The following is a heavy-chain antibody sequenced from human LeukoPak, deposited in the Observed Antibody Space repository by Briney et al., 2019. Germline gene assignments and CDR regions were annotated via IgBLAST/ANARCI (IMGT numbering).Heavy chain of an antibody. D-gene: IGHD3-22*01. CDR3: ARDFPGDSSGYYPDY. CDR2: INPSGGST. Sequence: ASVKVSFKASGYTFTSYYMHWVRQAPGQGLEWMGIINPSGGSTSYAQKFQGRITMTRDTSTSTVYMGLSSLRSEDTAVYYCARDFPGDSSGYYPDYWGQGTLVTVSS. CDR1: GYTFTSYY. J-gene: IGHJ4*02. V-gene: IGHV1-46*01.